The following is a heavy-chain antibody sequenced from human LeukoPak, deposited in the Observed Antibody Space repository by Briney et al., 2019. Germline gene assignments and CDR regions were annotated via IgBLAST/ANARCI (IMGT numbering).Heavy chain of an antibody. J-gene: IGHJ4*02. D-gene: IGHD6-19*01. CDR3: ASSIAVHSDY. CDR1: GGTFSSYA. CDR2: IIPILGIA. V-gene: IGHV1-69*04. Sequence: ASVKVSCKAPGGTFSSYAISWVRQAPGQGLEWMGRIIPILGIANYAQKFQGRVTITADKSTSTAYMELSSLRSEDTAVYYCASSIAVHSDYWGQGTLVTVSS.